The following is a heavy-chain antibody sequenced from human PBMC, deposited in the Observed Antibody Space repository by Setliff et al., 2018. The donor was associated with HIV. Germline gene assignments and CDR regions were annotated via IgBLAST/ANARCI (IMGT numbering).Heavy chain of an antibody. CDR2: ISYSGGT. CDR1: GDSIRNDY. Sequence: SETLSLTCTVSGDSIRNDYWTWIRQSPEKGLEWIAYISYSGGTNHNPSLMGRVTMSLDVSKNQISLRLRSVVAADTAVYYCARDLNSGDYPHWFDPWGQGTLVTVSS. J-gene: IGHJ5*02. CDR3: ARDLNSGDYPHWFDP. D-gene: IGHD4-17*01. V-gene: IGHV4-59*12.